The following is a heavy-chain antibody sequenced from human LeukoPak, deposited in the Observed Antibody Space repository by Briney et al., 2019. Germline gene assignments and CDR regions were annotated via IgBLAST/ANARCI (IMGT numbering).Heavy chain of an antibody. D-gene: IGHD4-17*01. CDR3: AGACGLRCPFGD. Sequence: PSETLSLTCAVYGGSFSGYYWSWIRQPPGKGLEWIGEINHSGSTNYNPSLKSRVTISVDTSKNQFSLKLSSVTAADTAVYYCAGACGLRCPFGDWGQGTLVTVSS. V-gene: IGHV4-34*01. CDR1: GGSFSGYY. CDR2: INHSGST. J-gene: IGHJ4*02.